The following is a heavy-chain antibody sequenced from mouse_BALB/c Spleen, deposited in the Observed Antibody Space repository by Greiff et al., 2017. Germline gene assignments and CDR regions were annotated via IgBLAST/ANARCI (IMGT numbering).Heavy chain of an antibody. V-gene: IGHV1-5*01. Sequence: EVQLQQSGTVLARPGASVKMSCKASGYSFTSYWMHWVKQRPGQGLEWIGAIYPGNSDTSYNQKFKGKAKLTAVTSASTAYMELSSLTNEDSAVYYCTKDLLSDDYAMDYWGQGTSVTVSS. CDR3: TKDLLSDDYAMDY. CDR2: IYPGNSDT. J-gene: IGHJ4*01. CDR1: GYSFTSYW. D-gene: IGHD1-1*02.